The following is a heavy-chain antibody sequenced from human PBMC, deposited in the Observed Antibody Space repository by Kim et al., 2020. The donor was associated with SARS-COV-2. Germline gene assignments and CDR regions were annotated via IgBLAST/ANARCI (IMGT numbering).Heavy chain of an antibody. D-gene: IGHD3-22*01. CDR3: ARDRIGDYESSAYTQCYFDL. CDR2: IYYSGST. J-gene: IGHJ4*02. Sequence: SETLSLTCTVSGGSVSSGSYFWSWIRQPPGKALEWIGYIYYSGSTNYNPSLKSPVTISIDTSKNQFSLKLCSVTAADTAMYYCARDRIGDYESSAYTQCYFDLWGQGALVTVSS. V-gene: IGHV4-61*01. CDR1: GGSVSSGSYF.